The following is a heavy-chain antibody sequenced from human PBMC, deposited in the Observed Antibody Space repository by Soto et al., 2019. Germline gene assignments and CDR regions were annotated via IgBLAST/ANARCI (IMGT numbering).Heavy chain of an antibody. CDR2: IYHSGST. J-gene: IGHJ4*02. CDR1: GGSISSGGYS. CDR3: ASFYDSSGAFDY. D-gene: IGHD3-22*01. V-gene: IGHV4-30-2*01. Sequence: SETLSLTCAVSGGSISSGGYSWSWIRQPPGKGLEWIGYIYHSGSTYYNPSLKSRVTISVDRSKNQFSLKLSSVTAADTAVYYCASFYDSSGAFDYWGQGTLVPVSS.